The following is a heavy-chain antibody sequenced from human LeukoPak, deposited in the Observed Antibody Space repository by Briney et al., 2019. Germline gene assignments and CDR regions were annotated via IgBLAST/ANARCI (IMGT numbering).Heavy chain of an antibody. D-gene: IGHD3-10*01. CDR2: IYSGGST. CDR3: ARTLYYYGSGSYFDY. CDR1: GFTVSSNY. J-gene: IGHJ4*02. V-gene: IGHV3-66*01. Sequence: GGSLRLSCAASGFTVSSNYMSWVRQAPGKGLEWVSVIYSGGSTHYADSVKGRFTISRDNSKNTLYLQMNSLRAEDTAVYYCARTLYYYGSGSYFDYWGQGTLVTVSS.